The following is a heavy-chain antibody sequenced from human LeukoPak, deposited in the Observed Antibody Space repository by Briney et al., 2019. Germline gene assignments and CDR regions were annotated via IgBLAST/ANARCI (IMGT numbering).Heavy chain of an antibody. CDR1: GGSISNSIYY. V-gene: IGHV4-39*07. CDR3: ARYYDSSGSTFDY. J-gene: IGHJ4*02. CDR2: IYYGGST. Sequence: SETLSLTCTVSGGSISNSIYYWGWIRQPPGKGLEWIGNIYYGGSTYYNPSLKSRVTISVDTSKNQFSLKLSSVTAADTAVYYCARYYDSSGSTFDYWGQGTLVTVSS. D-gene: IGHD3-22*01.